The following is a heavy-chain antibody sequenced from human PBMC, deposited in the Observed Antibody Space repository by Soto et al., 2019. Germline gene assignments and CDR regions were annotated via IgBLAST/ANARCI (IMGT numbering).Heavy chain of an antibody. CDR3: ARTASIAAADKNWFDP. CDR1: RGTLSSYN. J-gene: IGHJ5*02. Sequence: PSETLPLPCPVSRGTLSSYNCRWIRQPPGNGLERIGYTYFSGTTNYTPSLTSPVPISIDTSTNQFSLKLSSVIAADTAGYYCARTASIAAADKNWFDPWGQGTRLTVS. V-gene: IGHV4-59*01. CDR2: TYFSGTT. D-gene: IGHD6-13*01.